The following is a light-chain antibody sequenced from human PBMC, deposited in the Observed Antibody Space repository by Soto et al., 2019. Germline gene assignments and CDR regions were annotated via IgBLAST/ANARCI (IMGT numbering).Light chain of an antibody. CDR2: GAS. J-gene: IGKJ2*01. CDR3: QQYDNPPYT. Sequence: DIQMTQSPSSLSASVGDRVTITCQASQDISNYLNWYQQKPGKAPKVLIYGASNMETGVPSRFSGSGSGTDFTFTISSLQPEDIATYYCQQYDNPPYTFGQGTKLEIK. CDR1: QDISNY. V-gene: IGKV1-33*01.